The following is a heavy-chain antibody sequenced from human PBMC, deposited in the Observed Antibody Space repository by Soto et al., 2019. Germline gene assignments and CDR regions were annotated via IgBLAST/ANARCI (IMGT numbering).Heavy chain of an antibody. J-gene: IGHJ6*02. CDR1: GYTFTSYA. Sequence: ASVKVSCKASGYTFTSYAMHWVRQAPGQRLEWMGWINAGNGNTKYSQKFQGRATITRDTSASTAYMELSSLRSEDTPVYYCAKDPNDDFWSGYAYYYYYGMDVWGQGTTVTVSS. CDR2: INAGNGNT. V-gene: IGHV1-3*01. CDR3: AKDPNDDFWSGYAYYYYYGMDV. D-gene: IGHD3-3*01.